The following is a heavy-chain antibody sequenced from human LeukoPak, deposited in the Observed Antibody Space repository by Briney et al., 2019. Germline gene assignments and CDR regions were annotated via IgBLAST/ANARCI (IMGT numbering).Heavy chain of an antibody. D-gene: IGHD5-18*01. CDR1: GFTFSSYW. Sequence: GGSLRLSCAASGFTFSSYWMSWVRQAPGKGLEWVANIKKDGSEKYYVDSVKGRFTISRDNAKTSLYLQMNSLRAEDTAVYYCARHLLGVTGYTYGRGIDYWGQGTLVTVSS. CDR2: IKKDGSEK. V-gene: IGHV3-7*01. J-gene: IGHJ4*02. CDR3: ARHLLGVTGYTYGRGIDY.